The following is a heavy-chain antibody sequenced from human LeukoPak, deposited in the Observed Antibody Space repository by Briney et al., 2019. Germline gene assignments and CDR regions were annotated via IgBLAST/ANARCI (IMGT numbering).Heavy chain of an antibody. D-gene: IGHD1-14*01. CDR2: INPNSGGT. CDR3: ASGLTRRKTDYYYYYYMDV. J-gene: IGHJ6*03. CDR1: GYTFTGYY. Sequence: GASVKVSCKASGYTFTGYYMHWVRQAPGQGLEWMGWINPNSGGTNYAQKFQGRVTMTRDTSISTAYMELSRPGSDDTAVYYCASGLTRRKTDYYYYYYMDVWGKGTTVTVSS. V-gene: IGHV1-2*02.